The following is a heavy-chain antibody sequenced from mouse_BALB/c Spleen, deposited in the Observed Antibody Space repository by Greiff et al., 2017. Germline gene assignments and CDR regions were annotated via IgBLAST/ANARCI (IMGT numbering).Heavy chain of an antibody. D-gene: IGHD1-1*01. CDR3: ARPHYYGSSPFAY. Sequence: EVQRVESGAELVKPGASVKLSCTASGFNIKDTYMHWVKQRPEQGLEWIGRIDPANGNTKYDPKFQGKATITADTSSNTAYLQLSSLTSEDTAVYYCARPHYYGSSPFAYWGQGTLVTVSA. J-gene: IGHJ3*01. CDR1: GFNIKDTY. CDR2: IDPANGNT. V-gene: IGHV14-3*02.